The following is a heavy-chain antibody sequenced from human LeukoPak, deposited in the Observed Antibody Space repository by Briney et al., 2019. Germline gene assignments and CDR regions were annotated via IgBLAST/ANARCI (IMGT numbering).Heavy chain of an antibody. D-gene: IGHD4-17*01. V-gene: IGHV3-48*03. CDR3: ARDLGMTDGDYVSYFDY. J-gene: IGHJ4*02. CDR2: ISSSGSII. Sequence: TGGSLRLSCAASGVTFSRYELNWVRQAPGKGLEWVSYISSSGSIIYYADSVKGRFIISRDNAKNSLYLQMNSLRAEDTAVYYCARDLGMTDGDYVSYFDYWGQGTLVTVSS. CDR1: GVTFSRYE.